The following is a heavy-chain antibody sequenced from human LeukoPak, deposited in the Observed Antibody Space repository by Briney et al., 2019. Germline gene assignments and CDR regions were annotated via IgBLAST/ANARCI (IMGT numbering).Heavy chain of an antibody. D-gene: IGHD1-26*01. CDR2: ISWNGEK. J-gene: IGHJ4*02. CDR1: GFSLSTSGVG. CDR3: AHKLNLGGYFDY. Sequence: SGPTLVKPTQTLTLTCTFSGFSLSTSGVGVGWIRQPPGKALEWLTLISWNGEKRYSPSLNSRLTIAKDTSKNQVVLTMTNMDLVDTATYYCAHKLNLGGYFDYWGQGTLVTVSS. V-gene: IGHV2-5*01.